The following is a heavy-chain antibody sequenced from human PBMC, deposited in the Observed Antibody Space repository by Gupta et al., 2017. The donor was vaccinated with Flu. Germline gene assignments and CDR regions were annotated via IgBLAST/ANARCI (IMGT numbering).Heavy chain of an antibody. D-gene: IGHD3-10*01. Sequence: HWVRQAPGQEFEWLGRINPNTGGTSYEQKFQGRVTMTRDTSITTAYMELSSLKSDDTAVYVCARDLLRSDQGGFFYYYMDVWGEGTTVTVSS. J-gene: IGHJ6*03. CDR3: ARDLLRSDQGGFFYYYMDV. V-gene: IGHV1-2*06. CDR2: INPNTGGT.